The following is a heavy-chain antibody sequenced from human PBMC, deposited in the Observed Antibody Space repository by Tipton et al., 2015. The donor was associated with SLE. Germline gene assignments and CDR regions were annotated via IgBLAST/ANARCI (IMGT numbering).Heavy chain of an antibody. J-gene: IGHJ4*02. V-gene: IGHV3-53*05. D-gene: IGHD3-3*01. CDR1: GFTVSSNY. CDR3: VAYYDFWSGYPDY. Sequence: SLRLSCAASGFTVSSNYMSWVRQAPGKGLEWASVVYAGGATHYADSVKGRFTISRDISKNTVHLQMTSLRSEDTAIYYCVAYYDFWSGYPDYWGQGKLVIVSS. CDR2: VYAGGAT.